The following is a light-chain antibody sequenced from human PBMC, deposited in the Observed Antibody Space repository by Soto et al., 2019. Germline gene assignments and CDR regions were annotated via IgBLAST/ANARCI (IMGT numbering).Light chain of an antibody. CDR3: SSYTGSNTLEV. CDR2: DVT. Sequence: QFVLTQPASVSGSPGQSITISCTGTSSDVGGYNYVSWYQQHPGKAPKLMIYDVTNRPSGVSNRFSGSKSGNTASLTISGLQAEDEADYYCSSYTGSNTLEVFGTGTKVTVL. J-gene: IGLJ1*01. CDR1: SSDVGGYNY. V-gene: IGLV2-14*03.